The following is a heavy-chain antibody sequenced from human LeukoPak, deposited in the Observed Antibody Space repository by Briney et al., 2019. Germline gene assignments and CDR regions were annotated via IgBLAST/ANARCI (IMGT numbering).Heavy chain of an antibody. D-gene: IGHD4-23*01. Sequence: PGGSLRLSCAASGFTFSNFAMSWVRQAPGKGLECVSAISGSGGTTYYADSVKGRFTISRDNSKTTLYLQMNSLRAEDTAVYYCAKETTVVTPRALDYWGQGSLVTVSS. J-gene: IGHJ4*02. V-gene: IGHV3-23*01. CDR1: GFTFSNFA. CDR2: ISGSGGTT. CDR3: AKETTVVTPRALDY.